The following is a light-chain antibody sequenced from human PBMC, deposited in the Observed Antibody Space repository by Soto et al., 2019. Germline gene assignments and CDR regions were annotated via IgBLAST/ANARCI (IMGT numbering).Light chain of an antibody. Sequence: EIVLTQSPATLSLSPGEGTTVSCRASQSVGRYLAWYQQKPGQAPRLLIYDASKRATGIAARFSGSGSGTDFILTISSLAPEDFAVYYCQERSDWPSTFGGGTKVQIK. J-gene: IGKJ4*01. CDR2: DAS. CDR1: QSVGRY. V-gene: IGKV3-11*01. CDR3: QERSDWPST.